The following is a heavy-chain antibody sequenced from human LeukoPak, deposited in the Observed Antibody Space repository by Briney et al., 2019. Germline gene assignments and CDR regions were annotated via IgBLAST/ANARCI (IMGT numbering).Heavy chain of an antibody. CDR3: ARGTGYSSGWYEPFGY. D-gene: IGHD6-19*01. J-gene: IGHJ4*02. Sequence: SETLSLTCAVYGGSFSGYYWSWIRQPPGKGLEWIGEINHSGSTNYNPSLKSRVTISVDTSKDQFSLKLSSVTAADTAVYYCARGTGYSSGWYEPFGYWGQGTLVTVSS. CDR1: GGSFSGYY. CDR2: INHSGST. V-gene: IGHV4-34*01.